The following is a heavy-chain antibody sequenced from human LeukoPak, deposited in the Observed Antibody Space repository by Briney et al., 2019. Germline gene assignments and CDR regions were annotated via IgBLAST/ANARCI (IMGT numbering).Heavy chain of an antibody. D-gene: IGHD5-24*01. J-gene: IGHJ3*02. CDR1: GGSISSYY. CDR3: ARGLLDGYTHPAAFDT. Sequence: PSETLSLTCTVSGGSISSYYWSWIRQPPGKGLEWIGYIYYSGSTNYNPSLKSRVTISVDTSKNQFSLKLSSVTAADTAVYYCARGLLDGYTHPAAFDTWGQGTMVTVSS. V-gene: IGHV4-59*01. CDR2: IYYSGST.